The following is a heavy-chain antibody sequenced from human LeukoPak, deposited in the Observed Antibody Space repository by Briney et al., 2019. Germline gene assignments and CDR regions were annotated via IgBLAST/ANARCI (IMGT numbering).Heavy chain of an antibody. CDR3: AREARWSGYQYYYYYYMDV. Sequence: SETLSLTCAVYGGSFSGYYWSWIRQPPGKGLEWIGEINHSGSTNYHPSLKSRVTISVDTSKNQFSLKLSSVTAADTAVYYCAREARWSGYQYYYYYYMDVWGKGTTVTVSS. D-gene: IGHD3-3*01. CDR2: INHSGST. CDR1: GGSFSGYY. V-gene: IGHV4-34*01. J-gene: IGHJ6*03.